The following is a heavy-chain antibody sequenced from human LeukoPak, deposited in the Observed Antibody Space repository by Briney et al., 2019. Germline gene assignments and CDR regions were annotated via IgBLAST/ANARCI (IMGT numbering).Heavy chain of an antibody. V-gene: IGHV1-18*01. CDR3: ARDICSGGSCYSGGDV. D-gene: IGHD2-15*01. Sequence: ASVKVSCKASGYTFTSYGISWVRQAPGQGLEWMGWISAYNGNTNYAQKLQGRVTMTTDTSTSTVYMELSSLRSEDTAVYYCARDICSGGSCYSGGDVWGQGTTVTVSS. CDR2: ISAYNGNT. CDR1: GYTFTSYG. J-gene: IGHJ6*02.